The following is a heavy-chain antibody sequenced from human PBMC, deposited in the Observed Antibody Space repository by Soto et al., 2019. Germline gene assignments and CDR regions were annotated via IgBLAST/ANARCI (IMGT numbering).Heavy chain of an antibody. CDR2: INAGNGNT. V-gene: IGHV1-3*01. D-gene: IGHD6-19*01. CDR1: GYTFTSYA. J-gene: IGHJ5*02. Sequence: GASVKVSCKASGYTFTSYAMHWVRQAPGQRLEWMGWINAGNGNTKYSQKFQGRVTITRDTSASTAYMELSSLRSEDTAVYYCARVDKIAVAGSQPHGLPTYNWFDPWGQGTLVTVSS. CDR3: ARVDKIAVAGSQPHGLPTYNWFDP.